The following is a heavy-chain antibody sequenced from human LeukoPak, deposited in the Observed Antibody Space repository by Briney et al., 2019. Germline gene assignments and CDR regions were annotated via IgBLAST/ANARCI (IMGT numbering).Heavy chain of an antibody. J-gene: IGHJ4*02. CDR2: TSSSSTTR. V-gene: IGHV3-48*03. CDR1: GFTFSGYE. Sequence: GGSLRLSCAASGFTFSGYEMNWVRQAPGKRLEWVSYTSSSSTTRYSAGSMKGRFTIARDNAKYSLYLQLISLRAEDTAVYYCARDEFLYVDWSVPLDYWGQGTLVTVSS. CDR3: ARDEFLYVDWSVPLDY. D-gene: IGHD3-9*01.